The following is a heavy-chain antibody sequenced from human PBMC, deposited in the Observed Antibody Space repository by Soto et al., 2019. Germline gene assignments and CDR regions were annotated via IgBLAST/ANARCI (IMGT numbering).Heavy chain of an antibody. CDR3: ARHCPPRITMIVAVSRGWFDP. J-gene: IGHJ5*02. CDR1: GGSISSSSYY. Sequence: PSETLSLTCTVSGGSISSSSYYWGWIRQPPGKGLEWIGSIYYSGSTYYNPSLKSRVTISVDTSKNQFSLKLSSVTAADTAVYYCARHCPPRITMIVAVSRGWFDPWGQGTLVTVSS. D-gene: IGHD3-22*01. V-gene: IGHV4-39*01. CDR2: IYYSGST.